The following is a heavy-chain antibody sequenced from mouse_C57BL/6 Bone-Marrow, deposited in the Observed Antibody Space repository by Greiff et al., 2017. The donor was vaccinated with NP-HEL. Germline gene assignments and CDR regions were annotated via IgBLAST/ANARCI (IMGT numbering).Heavy chain of an antibody. CDR1: GFTFSDYY. J-gene: IGHJ3*01. Sequence: EVKLMESGGGLVQPGGSLKLSCAASGFTFSDYYMYWVRQTPEKRLEWVAYISNGGGSTYYPDTVKGRFPISRNNAKNTLYLQMSRLKSEDTAMYYCARGRAYWGQGTLVTVSA. CDR3: ARGRAY. CDR2: ISNGGGST. V-gene: IGHV5-12*01.